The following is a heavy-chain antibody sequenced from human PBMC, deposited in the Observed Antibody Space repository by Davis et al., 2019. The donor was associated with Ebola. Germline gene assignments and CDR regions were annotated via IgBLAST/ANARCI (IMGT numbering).Heavy chain of an antibody. CDR2: IYWNDDK. V-gene: IGHV2-5*01. Sequence: SGPTLVKPTQTLTVTCTFSGFSLNTGGVGVAWIRQPPGKALEWLALIYWNDDKRYSPSLKNRLTITKDTSKNQVVLTMTNMDPVDTATYYCAHRLTDNSGWYDSVSTAFDYWGQGTLVTVSS. CDR3: AHRLTDNSGWYDSVSTAFDY. D-gene: IGHD6-19*01. J-gene: IGHJ4*02. CDR1: GFSLNTGGVG.